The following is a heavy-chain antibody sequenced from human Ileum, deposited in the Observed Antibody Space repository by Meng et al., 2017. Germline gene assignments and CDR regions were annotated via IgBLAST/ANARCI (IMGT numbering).Heavy chain of an antibody. CDR3: ARVAIVGTIRGAYYFDY. J-gene: IGHJ4*02. V-gene: IGHV1-69*05. Sequence: SVKVSCKASGGTFSSYAISWVRQAPGQGLEWMGGIIPIFGTANYAQKFQGRVTITTDESTSTAYMELSSLRSEDTAVYYCARVAIVGTIRGAYYFDYWGQGTLVTVSS. D-gene: IGHD1-26*01. CDR2: IIPIFGTA. CDR1: GGTFSSYA.